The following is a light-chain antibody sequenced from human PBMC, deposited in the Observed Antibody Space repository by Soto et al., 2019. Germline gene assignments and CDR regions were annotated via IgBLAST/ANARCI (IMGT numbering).Light chain of an antibody. CDR1: QSISSW. CDR3: QQYEIYPIT. Sequence: DIQMTQSPSTLSASVGDRVTITCRASQSISSWLAWYQQKPGDAPKLLIYKASSLESGVPSRFSGSGSGTEFTLTISSLQPDDFAAYYCQQYEIYPITFGQGTRLEIK. J-gene: IGKJ5*01. CDR2: KAS. V-gene: IGKV1-5*03.